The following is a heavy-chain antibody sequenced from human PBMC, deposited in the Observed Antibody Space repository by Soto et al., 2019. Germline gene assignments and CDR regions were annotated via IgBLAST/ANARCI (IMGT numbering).Heavy chain of an antibody. J-gene: IGHJ4*02. D-gene: IGHD6-6*01. V-gene: IGHV3-74*01. CDR1: GFTFIPFW. CDR3: ARGSIHSDY. Sequence: EVQLVESGGGLVQPGGSLRLSCAASGFTFIPFWMHWVRQVPGKGPVLVSRINSDGNSTSYADSVKGRITISRDNTKNTLYLQMNSLRAEYTAVYYCARGSIHSDYWGQGTLVTVSS. CDR2: INSDGNST.